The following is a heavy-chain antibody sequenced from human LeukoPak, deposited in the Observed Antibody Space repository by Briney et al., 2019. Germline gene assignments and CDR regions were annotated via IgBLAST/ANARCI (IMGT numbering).Heavy chain of an antibody. CDR3: TRLGIAAAGSPLD. V-gene: IGHV3-73*01. D-gene: IGHD6-13*01. J-gene: IGHJ4*02. CDR1: GFTFSSYA. CDR2: IRSKANSYAT. Sequence: PGRSLRLSCAASGFTFSSYAMHWVRQASGKGLEWVGRIRSKANSYATAYAASVKGRFTISRDDSKNTAYLQMNSLKTEDTAVYYCTRLGIAAAGSPLDWGQGTLVTVSS.